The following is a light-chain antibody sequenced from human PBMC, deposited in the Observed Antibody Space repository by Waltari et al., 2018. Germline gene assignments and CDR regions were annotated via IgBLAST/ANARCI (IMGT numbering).Light chain of an antibody. V-gene: IGKV1-39*01. CDR1: QKIYTY. Sequence: DIQMTQSPSSLSASVGDRVTITCRASQKIYTYLNWYQQKAGKAPNLLISSVSTLQSGVPSRFSGSGSRTEFTLTISSLQPEDFATYFCQQSYNTPPMYTFGQGTKLELK. J-gene: IGKJ2*01. CDR2: SVS. CDR3: QQSYNTPPMYT.